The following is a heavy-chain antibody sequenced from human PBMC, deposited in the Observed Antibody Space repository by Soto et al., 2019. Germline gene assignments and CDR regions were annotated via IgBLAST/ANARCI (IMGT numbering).Heavy chain of an antibody. D-gene: IGHD3-22*01. CDR3: SRGRDGYNDNYYYYGMDV. V-gene: IGHV3-30-3*01. CDR2: ISYDGSNK. Sequence: QVQLVESGGGVVQPGRSLRLSCAASGFTFSSYAMHWVRQAPGKGLEWVAVISYDGSNKYYADSVKGRFTISRDNSKNTLYLQMNSLRAEDTAVYYCSRGRDGYNDNYYYYGMDVWGQVTTVTVAS. CDR1: GFTFSSYA. J-gene: IGHJ6*02.